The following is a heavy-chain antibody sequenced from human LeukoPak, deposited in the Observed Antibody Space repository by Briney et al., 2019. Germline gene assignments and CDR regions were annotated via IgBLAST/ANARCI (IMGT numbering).Heavy chain of an antibody. CDR2: IKQDGSET. V-gene: IGHV3-7*01. J-gene: IGHJ4*02. D-gene: IGHD2-2*01. CDR3: ARGGGWDQLLCHY. Sequence: GGSLRLSCAASGFSLGDYWMNWVRQAPGKGLEWLATIKQDGSETHYLDSVKGRLSISRDNAKNSLYLQINSLRAEDTAVYYCARGGGWDQLLCHYWGQGTLVTVSS. CDR1: GFSLGDYW.